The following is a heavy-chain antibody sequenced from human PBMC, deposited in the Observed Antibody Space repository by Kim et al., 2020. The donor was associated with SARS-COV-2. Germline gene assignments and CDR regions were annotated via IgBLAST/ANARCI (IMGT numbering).Heavy chain of an antibody. V-gene: IGHV4-59*01. D-gene: IGHD5-12*01. J-gene: IGHJ6*02. CDR2: IYYSGST. CDR1: GGSISSYY. CDR3: ARVGYSGPGYYYYGMDV. Sequence: SETLSLTCTVSGGSISSYYWSWIRQPPGKGLEWIGYIYYSGSTNYNPSLKSRVTISVDTSKNQFSLKLSSVTAADTAVYYCARVGYSGPGYYYYGMDVWGQGTTVTVSS.